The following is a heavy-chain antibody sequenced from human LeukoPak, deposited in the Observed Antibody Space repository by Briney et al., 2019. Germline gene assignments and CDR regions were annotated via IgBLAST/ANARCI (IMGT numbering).Heavy chain of an antibody. D-gene: IGHD6-13*01. CDR3: TTRYSSSWYVDY. J-gene: IGHJ4*02. CDR1: GLTFSDAW. V-gene: IGHV3-15*01. CDR2: IKSEVDGGTT. Sequence: GGSLRLSCAASGLTFSDAWMSWVRQAPGKGLEWVGRIKSEVDGGTTDYAAPVKGRFTISRDDSKNTLYLQMNSLKTEDTAVYYCTTRYSSSWYVDYWGQGTLVTVSS.